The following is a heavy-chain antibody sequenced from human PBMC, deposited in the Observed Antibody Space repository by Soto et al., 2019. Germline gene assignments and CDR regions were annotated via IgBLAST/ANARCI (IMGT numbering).Heavy chain of an antibody. Sequence: GGSLRLSCAASGFTFSTYSMSWVRLAPGKGLEWVAHITASRGTTYYADSVKGRFTISRDTSRNTLYLQMNNLRAEDTALYYCAKCLQAYWNYDAHHMWGHGTMVTVSS. V-gene: IGHV3-23*01. CDR3: AKCLQAYWNYDAHHM. CDR1: GFTFSTYS. J-gene: IGHJ3*02. CDR2: ITASRGTT. D-gene: IGHD1-7*01.